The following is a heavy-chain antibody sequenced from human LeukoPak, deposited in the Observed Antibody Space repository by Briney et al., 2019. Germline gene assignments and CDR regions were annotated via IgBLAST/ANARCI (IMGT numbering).Heavy chain of an antibody. D-gene: IGHD3-22*01. CDR2: IKPDGGAQ. CDR3: ANGGTYSSGP. V-gene: IGHV3-7*01. J-gene: IGHJ5*02. Sequence: PGGSLRLSCAASGFTFSNSWMSWVRQAPGKGLEWVATIKPDGGAQYYVDSLTGRFTISRDNAKKSLFLQINSLRAEDTAVYYCANGGTYSSGPWGQGTLVTVSS. CDR1: GFTFSNSW.